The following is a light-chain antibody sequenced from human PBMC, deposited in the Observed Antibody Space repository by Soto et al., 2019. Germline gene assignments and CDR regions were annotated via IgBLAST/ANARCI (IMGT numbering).Light chain of an antibody. Sequence: QSVLTQPTSVSGSPGQSITISCTGTSSDVGGYNYVSWYQQHPGKAPKLMIYDVSNRPSGVSNRCSGSKSGNTASLTISGLQAEDEADYYCSSYTSSSTSFGTGTKVTVL. CDR2: DVS. V-gene: IGLV2-14*01. CDR3: SSYTSSSTS. J-gene: IGLJ1*01. CDR1: SSDVGGYNY.